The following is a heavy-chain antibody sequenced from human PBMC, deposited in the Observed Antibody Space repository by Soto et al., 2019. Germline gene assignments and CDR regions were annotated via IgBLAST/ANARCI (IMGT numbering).Heavy chain of an antibody. CDR3: ASSIRYSSSWYDRGFDP. CDR2: MNPNSGNT. D-gene: IGHD6-13*01. Sequence: ASVKVSCKASGYTFTSYDINCVRQATGQGLEWMGWMNPNSGNTGYAQKFQGRVTMTRNTSISTAYMELSSLRSEDTAVYYCASSIRYSSSWYDRGFDPWGQGTLVTVSS. J-gene: IGHJ5*02. V-gene: IGHV1-8*01. CDR1: GYTFTSYD.